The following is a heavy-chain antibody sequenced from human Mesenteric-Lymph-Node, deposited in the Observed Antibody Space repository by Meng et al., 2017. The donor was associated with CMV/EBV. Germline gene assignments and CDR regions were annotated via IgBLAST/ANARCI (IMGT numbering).Heavy chain of an antibody. V-gene: IGHV3-74*01. Sequence: GESLKISCAASGFTLSSHFMHWVRPAPGKGLLWVSRIHSDGSSTAYADSVKGRFTISRDTAKNSLYLQMNSLRAEDTAVYYCARRNGGHSSSWSPFIWGQGTLVTVSS. CDR3: ARRNGGHSSSWSPFI. CDR2: IHSDGSST. CDR1: GFTLSSHF. D-gene: IGHD6-13*01. J-gene: IGHJ4*02.